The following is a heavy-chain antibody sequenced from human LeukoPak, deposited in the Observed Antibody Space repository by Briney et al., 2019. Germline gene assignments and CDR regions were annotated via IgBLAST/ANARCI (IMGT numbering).Heavy chain of an antibody. CDR1: GVTFSNYW. CDR3: AREQRTFDY. V-gene: IGHV3-7*03. D-gene: IGHD5-24*01. Sequence: TGGSLRLSCVASGVTFSNYWMNWVRQAPGKGLEWVANIKPDGGEQYYVDSVKGRFTISRDNAENSLYLQLSSLRAEDTAVYYCAREQRTFDYWGQGILVTVSS. CDR2: IKPDGGEQ. J-gene: IGHJ4*02.